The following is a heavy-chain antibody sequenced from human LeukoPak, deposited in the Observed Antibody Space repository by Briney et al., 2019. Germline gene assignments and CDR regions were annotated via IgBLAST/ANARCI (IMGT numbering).Heavy chain of an antibody. Sequence: HAGGSLRLSCAASGFTFSSYAMSWVRQAPGKGLEWVSAISGSGGSTYYADSVKGRFTISRDNSKNTLYLQMNSLRAEDTAVYYCAKDSYGSGSLFFFPFDYWGQGTLVTVSS. V-gene: IGHV3-23*01. D-gene: IGHD3-10*01. CDR1: GFTFSSYA. CDR3: AKDSYGSGSLFFFPFDY. CDR2: ISGSGGST. J-gene: IGHJ4*02.